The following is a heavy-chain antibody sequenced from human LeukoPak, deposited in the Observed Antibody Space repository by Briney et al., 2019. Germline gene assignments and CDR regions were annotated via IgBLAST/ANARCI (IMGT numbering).Heavy chain of an antibody. D-gene: IGHD2-15*01. V-gene: IGHV1-8*01. Sequence: ASVKVSCKASGYTFNNNDISWVRQAAGQGLEWMGWMNPRSGNTGYAQKFQGRVTMTRDTSITTAYMELSALRSEDTAVYYCAKVVSGGHHDYWGQGTLVTVSS. CDR1: GYTFNNND. CDR2: MNPRSGNT. CDR3: AKVVSGGHHDY. J-gene: IGHJ4*02.